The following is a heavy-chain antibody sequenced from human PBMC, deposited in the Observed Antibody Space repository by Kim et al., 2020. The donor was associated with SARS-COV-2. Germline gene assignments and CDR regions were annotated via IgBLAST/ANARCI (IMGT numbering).Heavy chain of an antibody. D-gene: IGHD6-13*01. V-gene: IGHV4-34*01. J-gene: IGHJ4*02. Sequence: SETLSLTCAVYGGSFSGYYWSWIRQPPGKGLEWIGEINHSGSTNYNPSLKSRVTISVDTSKNQFSLKLSSVTAADTAVYYCARGRYSSFWGQGTLVTVSS. CDR2: INHSGST. CDR3: ARGRYSSF. CDR1: GGSFSGYY.